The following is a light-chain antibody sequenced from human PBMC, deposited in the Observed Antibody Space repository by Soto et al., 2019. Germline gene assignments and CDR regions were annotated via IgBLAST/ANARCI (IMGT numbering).Light chain of an antibody. Sequence: QSALTQPASVSGSPGQSITISCTGTSSDVGNYDYVSWYQQYPGKAPRLMIYAVSRRPSGISDRFSGSKSGNTASLTISGLHAEDEADYYCTSYTTSSTYVFGTGTKLTVL. CDR1: SSDVGNYDY. V-gene: IGLV2-14*01. J-gene: IGLJ1*01. CDR3: TSYTTSSTYV. CDR2: AVS.